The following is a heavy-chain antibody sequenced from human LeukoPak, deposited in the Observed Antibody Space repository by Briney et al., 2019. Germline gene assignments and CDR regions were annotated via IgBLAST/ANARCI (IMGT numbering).Heavy chain of an antibody. J-gene: IGHJ3*02. CDR1: GGSISSYY. V-gene: IGHV4-59*03. Sequence: PSETLSLTCTVSGGSISSYYWSWIRQSPGKGLEWIGGVDDTGTAKSNPSLKTRVSMSVDRAANQLSLRLTSVTAADTAMFYCARQPRRGVFDIWGQGTVVIVS. CDR2: VDDTGTA. CDR3: ARQPRRGVFDI. D-gene: IGHD1-14*01.